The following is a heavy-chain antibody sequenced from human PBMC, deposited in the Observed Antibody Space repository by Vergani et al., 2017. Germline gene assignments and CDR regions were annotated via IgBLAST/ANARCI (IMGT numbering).Heavy chain of an antibody. V-gene: IGHV4-34*01. CDR2: INHSGST. D-gene: IGHD2-2*01. Sequence: QVQLQQWGAGLLKPSETLSLTCAVYGGSFSGYYWSWIRQPPGKGLEWLGEINHSGSTNYNPSLKSRVTISVDTSKNQFSLKLSSVTAADTAVDYCARGRYCSSTSCYWCFGHRDYWGQGTLVTVSS. CDR1: GGSFSGYY. CDR3: ARGRYCSSTSCYWCFGHRDY. J-gene: IGHJ4*02.